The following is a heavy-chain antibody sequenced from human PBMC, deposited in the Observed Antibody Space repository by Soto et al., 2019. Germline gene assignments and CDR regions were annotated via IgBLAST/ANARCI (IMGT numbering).Heavy chain of an antibody. Sequence: QVQLVESGGGVVQPGRSLRLSCAASGFNFSSYGMHWVRQAPGKGLEWVAVIWYDGSNKYYADSVKGRFTISRDNSKNPLYLQMNSLRAEDTAVYYCARDSLAAQDYWGQGTLVTVSS. CDR1: GFNFSSYG. CDR2: IWYDGSNK. CDR3: ARDSLAAQDY. J-gene: IGHJ4*02. V-gene: IGHV3-33*01. D-gene: IGHD6-13*01.